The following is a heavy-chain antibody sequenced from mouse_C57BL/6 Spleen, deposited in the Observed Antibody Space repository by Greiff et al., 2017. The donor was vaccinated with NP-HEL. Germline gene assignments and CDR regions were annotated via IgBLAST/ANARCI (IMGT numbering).Heavy chain of an antibody. D-gene: IGHD1-1*01. CDR3: AREFLITTVVGYCDY. V-gene: IGHV1-80*01. CDR1: GYAFSSYW. CDR2: IYPGDGDT. J-gene: IGHJ2*01. Sequence: VQLQQSGAELVKPGASVKISCKASGYAFSSYWMNWVKQRPGKGLEWIGQIYPGDGDTNYNGKFKGKATLTADKSSSTAYMQLSSLTSEDSAVYFCAREFLITTVVGYCDYWGQGTTLTVSS.